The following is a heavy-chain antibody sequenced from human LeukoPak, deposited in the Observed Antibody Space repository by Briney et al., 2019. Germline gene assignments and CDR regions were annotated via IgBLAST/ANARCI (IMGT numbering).Heavy chain of an antibody. Sequence: PGGSLRLSCAASGFTFSSYAMHWVRQAPGKGLEWVAVISYDGSNKYYADSVKGRFTISRDNSKNTLYLQMNSLRAEDTAVYYCAKGSVDYGDYFWAYFDYWGQGTLVTVSS. D-gene: IGHD4-17*01. J-gene: IGHJ4*02. CDR3: AKGSVDYGDYFWAYFDY. CDR2: ISYDGSNK. V-gene: IGHV3-30-3*01. CDR1: GFTFSSYA.